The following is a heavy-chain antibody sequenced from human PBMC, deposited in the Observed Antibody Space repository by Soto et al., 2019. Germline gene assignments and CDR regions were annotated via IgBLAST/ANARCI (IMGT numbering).Heavy chain of an antibody. CDR1: GFTFTSSA. V-gene: IGHV1-58*02. D-gene: IGHD5-12*01. J-gene: IGHJ4*02. CDR2: IVVGSGNT. Sequence: ASVKVSCKASGFTFTSSAMQWVRQARGQRLEWIGWIVVGSGNTNYAQKFQERVTITRDMSTSTAYMELSSLRSEDTAVYYCAAAYSGYDYLDYWGQGTLVTVSS. CDR3: AAAYSGYDYLDY.